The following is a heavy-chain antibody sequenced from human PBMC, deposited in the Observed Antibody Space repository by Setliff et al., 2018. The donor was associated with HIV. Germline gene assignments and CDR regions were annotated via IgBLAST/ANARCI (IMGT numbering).Heavy chain of an antibody. CDR3: AREADYSDTGGQYRY. D-gene: IGHD2-8*02. CDR2: INPNVGGT. J-gene: IGHJ4*02. V-gene: IGHV1-2*02. CDR1: GYTFTGYY. Sequence: ASVTVSCKGSGYTFTGYYVHWVRLAPGQGLERMGWINPNVGGTTYAQKFQGRVTMTRDKSISTAYMELSRLTSDDTALYYCAREADYSDTGGQYRYWGQGTLVTVSS.